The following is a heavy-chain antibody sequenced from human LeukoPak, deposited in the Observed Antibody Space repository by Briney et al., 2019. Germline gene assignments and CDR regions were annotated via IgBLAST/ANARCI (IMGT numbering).Heavy chain of an antibody. Sequence: SETLSLTCTVSGGSISSYYWSWIRQPPGKGLEWIGYIYYSGSTNYNPSLKSRVTITVDTSKNQFSLKLSSVTAADTAVYYCARRYDFWSGYYSYYYYMDVWGKGTTVTVSS. CDR2: IYYSGST. CDR3: ARRYDFWSGYYSYYYYMDV. CDR1: GGSISSYY. V-gene: IGHV4-59*12. J-gene: IGHJ6*03. D-gene: IGHD3-3*01.